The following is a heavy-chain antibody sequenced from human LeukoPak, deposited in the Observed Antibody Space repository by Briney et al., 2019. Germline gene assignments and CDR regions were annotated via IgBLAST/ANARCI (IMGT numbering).Heavy chain of an antibody. CDR3: ARLAVRGYYDSSGYPSDAFDI. V-gene: IGHV5-51*01. J-gene: IGHJ3*02. CDR1: GYGFTSYW. Sequence: GESLKISCKGSGYGFTSYWIAWVRQMPGKGLEWVGIIYPGDSDTRYSPSFQGQVTISADKSISTAYLQWSSLKASDTAMYYCARLAVRGYYDSSGYPSDAFDIWGQGTMVTVSS. D-gene: IGHD3-22*01. CDR2: IYPGDSDT.